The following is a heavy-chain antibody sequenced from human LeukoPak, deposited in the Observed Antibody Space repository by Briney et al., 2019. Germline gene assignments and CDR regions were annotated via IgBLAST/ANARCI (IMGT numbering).Heavy chain of an antibody. D-gene: IGHD5-24*01. Sequence: GGSLRLSCAVFGLTFRSYWMRWVRQAPGKGLEWVANINQEGSEKYFVASVKGRFTISRDNAKNSLHLQMNTLRAEDTAVYYCARERDGRFFDYWGQGTLVTVSS. J-gene: IGHJ4*02. CDR3: ARERDGRFFDY. V-gene: IGHV3-7*01. CDR1: GLTFRSYW. CDR2: INQEGSEK.